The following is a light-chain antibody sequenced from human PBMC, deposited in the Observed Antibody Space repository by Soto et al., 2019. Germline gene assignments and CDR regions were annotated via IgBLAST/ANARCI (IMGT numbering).Light chain of an antibody. V-gene: IGKV3-20*01. J-gene: IGKJ1*01. CDR1: QSVTGTY. CDR2: DAS. Sequence: EIVLTQSPGTLSLSPGERATLSCRASQSVTGTYLAWYQQKPGQAPRLLIYDASFRATGIPDRFSGSGSGTDFTLSISRLEPELFAMYFCQHFGSSLWTFGQITKVEI. CDR3: QHFGSSLWT.